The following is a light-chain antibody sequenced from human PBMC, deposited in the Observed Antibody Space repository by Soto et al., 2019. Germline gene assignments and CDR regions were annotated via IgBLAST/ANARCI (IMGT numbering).Light chain of an antibody. CDR2: GAS. CDR3: QQYNDWPPIT. J-gene: IGKJ5*01. CDR1: QSVSSK. Sequence: EIVMTQFPDTLSVSPWESATLSCRASQSVSSKLAWYQQAPGQAPRLLIYGASTRATGIPARFSGSGSGTEFTLTISSLQSEDFAVYYCQQYNDWPPITFGQGTRLEIK. V-gene: IGKV3-15*01.